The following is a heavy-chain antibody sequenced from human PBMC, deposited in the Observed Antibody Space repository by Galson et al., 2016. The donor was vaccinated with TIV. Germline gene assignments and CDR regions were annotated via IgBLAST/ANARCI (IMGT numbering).Heavy chain of an antibody. CDR1: GFTFSSYG. CDR3: ARVLWYCGGDCSNGYFYY. V-gene: IGHV3-33*01. D-gene: IGHD2-21*02. J-gene: IGHJ4*02. CDR2: IWYDGSNE. Sequence: LSCAASGFTFSSYGMHWVRQAPGKGLEWVAVIWYDGSNENYAESVKGRFTISRDNSKTTFFLQMTRLRAEDTAVYYCARVLWYCGGDCSNGYFYYWGQATLVAVTS.